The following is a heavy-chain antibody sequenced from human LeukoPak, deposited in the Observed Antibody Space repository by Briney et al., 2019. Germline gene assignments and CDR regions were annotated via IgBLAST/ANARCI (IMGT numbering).Heavy chain of an antibody. Sequence: ASLKVSSKPSGYTLTSYGISSVPQAPGPGRGWMGWIRVINGNTNYAQKLQGRVTIPTDTSPRTAYIPLRRPRSPTTAVYYCARDTEWEKNSDYFDYWGQGTLVTVSS. CDR2: IRVINGNT. CDR3: ARDTEWEKNSDYFDY. CDR1: GYTLTSYG. D-gene: IGHD1-26*01. V-gene: IGHV1-18*01. J-gene: IGHJ4*02.